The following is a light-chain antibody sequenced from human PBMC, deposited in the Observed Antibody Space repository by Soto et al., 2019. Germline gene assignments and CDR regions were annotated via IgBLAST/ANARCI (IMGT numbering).Light chain of an antibody. CDR3: QQYSTYPLT. Sequence: DIQMTQSPSSVSASVGDRVTITCRASQSISSYLNWYQQKPGKAPKLLIYDASKLEPGVPSRLSGGGSGTEFTLTISSLQPDDFATYYCQQYSTYPLTFGGGTKVDI. V-gene: IGKV1-5*01. CDR2: DAS. J-gene: IGKJ4*01. CDR1: QSISSY.